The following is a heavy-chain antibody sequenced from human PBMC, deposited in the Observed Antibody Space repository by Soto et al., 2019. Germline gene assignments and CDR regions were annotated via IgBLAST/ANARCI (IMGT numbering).Heavy chain of an antibody. CDR3: ARDLKNDSGDYIVLDAFDV. D-gene: IGHD4-17*01. J-gene: IGHJ3*01. V-gene: IGHV4-31*03. CDR2: ISDSGNT. Sequence: SETLSLTCTVTGGSINGGNYYWSWIRQPPGKGLEWIGCISDSGNTFYTPSLASRLTVSLDTSQNYFTLELTSVTAADTAIYYCARDLKNDSGDYIVLDAFDVWGHGTMVT. CDR1: GGSINGGNYY.